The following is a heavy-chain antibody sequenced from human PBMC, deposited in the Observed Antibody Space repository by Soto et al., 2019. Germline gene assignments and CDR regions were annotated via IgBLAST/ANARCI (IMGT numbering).Heavy chain of an antibody. Sequence: GGSLRLSCAASGFTFSSYAMSWVRQAPGKGLEWVSAISGSGGSTYYADSVKGRFTISRDNSKNTLYLQMNSLRAEDTAVYYCAKEARSYYGSGSYEGVFDYWGQGTLVTVSS. CDR1: GFTFSSYA. CDR2: ISGSGGST. V-gene: IGHV3-23*01. D-gene: IGHD3-10*01. J-gene: IGHJ4*02. CDR3: AKEARSYYGSGSYEGVFDY.